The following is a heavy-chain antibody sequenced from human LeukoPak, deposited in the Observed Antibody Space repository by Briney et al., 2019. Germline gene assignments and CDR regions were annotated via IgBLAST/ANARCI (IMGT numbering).Heavy chain of an antibody. CDR1: GYTFTGNY. Sequence: GASVKVSCKTSGYTFTGNYMHWVRQAPGQGLEWMGWINPNSGATNYAQKFQGRVTMTRDTSINIAYMELSSLRSDDTAVYYCVRDPSDIVVVPAAKLDFWGQGTLVTVSS. CDR3: VRDPSDIVVVPAAKLDF. V-gene: IGHV1-2*02. CDR2: INPNSGAT. D-gene: IGHD2-2*01. J-gene: IGHJ4*02.